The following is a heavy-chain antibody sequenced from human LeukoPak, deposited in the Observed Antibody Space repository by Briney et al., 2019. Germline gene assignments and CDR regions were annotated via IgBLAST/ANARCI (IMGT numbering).Heavy chain of an antibody. V-gene: IGHV4/OR15-8*01. CDR2: IFHNGSP. CDR3: ARERDSGSYYFDY. Sequence: PSETLSLTCVVSGDSISSDNWWNWVRQPPGKGLEWIGEIFHNGSPNYNPSLKSRVTISVDKSKDQFSLKLSSVTAADTAVYYCARERDSGSYYFDYWGQGTLVTVSS. J-gene: IGHJ4*02. D-gene: IGHD1-26*01. CDR1: GDSISSDNW.